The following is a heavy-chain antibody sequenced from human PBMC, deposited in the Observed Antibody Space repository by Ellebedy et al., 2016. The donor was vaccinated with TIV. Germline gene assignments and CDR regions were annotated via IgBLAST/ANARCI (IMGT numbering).Heavy chain of an antibody. CDR1: GGSLTNHF. D-gene: IGHD3-10*01. Sequence: MPSETLSLTCTVSGGSLTNHFWSWIRQPPGKGLEWIASIYYSGTTNYNPSLKSRVTISVDTSNSQFSLRLSSVTAADTAVYYCAREPIGAPFDYWGQGTLVTVSS. V-gene: IGHV4-59*11. J-gene: IGHJ4*02. CDR2: IYYSGTT. CDR3: AREPIGAPFDY.